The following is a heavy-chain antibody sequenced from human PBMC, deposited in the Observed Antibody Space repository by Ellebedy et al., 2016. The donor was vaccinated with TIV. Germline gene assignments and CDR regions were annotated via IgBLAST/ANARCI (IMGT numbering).Heavy chain of an antibody. CDR3: ARVSSGAMDA. V-gene: IGHV4-59*12. Sequence: SETLSLTFTVPGGSIRDYYWTWIRQPPGKGLEWIGDVYYSGSTNYNPSLKSRVTISADPSKSQIALRLNSVTAADTAVYYCARVSSGAMDAWGQGTTVTVSS. CDR2: VYYSGST. CDR1: GGSIRDYY. J-gene: IGHJ6*02. D-gene: IGHD3-10*01.